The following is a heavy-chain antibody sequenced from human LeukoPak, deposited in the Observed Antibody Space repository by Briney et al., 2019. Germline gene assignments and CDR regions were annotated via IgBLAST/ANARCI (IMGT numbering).Heavy chain of an antibody. CDR3: ARQPISGYYYGMDV. Sequence: VASVKVSCKASGYTFTSYGINRVRQATGQGLEWMGWMNPNSGNTGYAQKFQGRVTMTRNTSISTAYMELSSLRSEDTAVYYCARQPISGYYYGMDVWGQGTTVTVSS. D-gene: IGHD3-3*01. CDR1: GYTFTSYG. V-gene: IGHV1-8*01. CDR2: MNPNSGNT. J-gene: IGHJ6*02.